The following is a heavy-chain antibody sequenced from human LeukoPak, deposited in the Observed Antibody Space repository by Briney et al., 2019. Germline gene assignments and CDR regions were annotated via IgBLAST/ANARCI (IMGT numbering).Heavy chain of an antibody. CDR3: ASTKLGEFNN. CDR1: GLSFSGYW. CDR2: IKPDGSEK. V-gene: IGHV3-7*01. J-gene: IGHJ4*02. Sequence: PGGPLRLSCGASGLSFSGYWMTWVRQAPGRGLEWVANIKPDGSEKFYVDSVKGRFTISRDNAKNSLYLQMISLTAEDTAVYYCASTKLGEFNNWGQGTLVTVSS. D-gene: IGHD7-27*01.